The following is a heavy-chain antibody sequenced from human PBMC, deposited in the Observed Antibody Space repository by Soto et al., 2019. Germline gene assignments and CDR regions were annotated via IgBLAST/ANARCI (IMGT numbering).Heavy chain of an antibody. J-gene: IGHJ4*02. D-gene: IGHD1-1*01. Sequence: PGGSLRLSCAASGFTFSSYAMSWVRQAPGKGLEWVSSISGSGGGTYYADSVKGRFTFSRDNSKNTLYLQMNSLRAEDTAVYYCAKFGMATTKRSPPYYIDYWGLGTLVTVSS. CDR1: GFTFSSYA. CDR2: ISGSGGGT. CDR3: AKFGMATTKRSPPYYIDY. V-gene: IGHV3-23*01.